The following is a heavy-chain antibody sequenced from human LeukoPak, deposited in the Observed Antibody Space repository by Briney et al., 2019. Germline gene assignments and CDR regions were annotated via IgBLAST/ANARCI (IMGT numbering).Heavy chain of an antibody. D-gene: IGHD5-24*01. CDR2: INPNNGDT. J-gene: IGHJ4*02. CDR1: GYTFTGYY. CDR3: ASARDGYNYVGYFDY. Sequence: GASVKVSCKASGYTFTGYYMHWVRRAPGQGLEWMAWINPNNGDTNYAQKFQGRVTMTRDTSISTAYMELSRLRSDDTAVYYCASARDGYNYVGYFDYWGQGTLVTVSS. V-gene: IGHV1-2*02.